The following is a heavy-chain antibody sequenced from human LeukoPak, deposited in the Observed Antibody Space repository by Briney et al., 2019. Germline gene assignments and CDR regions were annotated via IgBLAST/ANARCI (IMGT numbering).Heavy chain of an antibody. CDR1: GGSISSHL. CDR3: ARDGYSGSSLFDY. J-gene: IGHJ4*02. Sequence: SETLSLTCTVSGGSISSHLWSWIRQPPGKGLEWIGYIHYSGSTNYNPSLKSRVTISVDTSKNQFSLRLSSVTAADTAVYYCARDGYSGSSLFDYWGQGTLVTVSS. D-gene: IGHD1-26*01. CDR2: IHYSGST. V-gene: IGHV4-59*11.